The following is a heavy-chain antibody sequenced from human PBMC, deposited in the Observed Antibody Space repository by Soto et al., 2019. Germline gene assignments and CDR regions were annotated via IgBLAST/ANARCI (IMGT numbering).Heavy chain of an antibody. CDR2: IIPIFGTA. D-gene: IGHD2-15*01. Sequence: GASVKVSCKASGGTFSSHVISWVRQAPVQGLEWMGGIIPIFGTANYAQKFQGRVTITADKSTSTAYMEMSSLRSEDTAVYYCARGDIVVVAADSDYYYYGMDVWGQGTTVTVSS. CDR3: ARGDIVVVAADSDYYYYGMDV. V-gene: IGHV1-69*06. CDR1: GGTFSSHV. J-gene: IGHJ6*02.